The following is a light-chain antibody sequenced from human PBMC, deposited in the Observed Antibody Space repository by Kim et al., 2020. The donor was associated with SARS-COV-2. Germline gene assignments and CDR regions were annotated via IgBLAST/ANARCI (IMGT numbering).Light chain of an antibody. CDR1: QSVSSY. Sequence: EIVLTQSPATLSLSPGERATLSCRASQSVSSYLAWYQQKPGQAPRLLIYDASNRATGIPARFSGSGSGTDFTLTISSLEPEDFAVYYCQQYSNLITFGQGTRLEIK. CDR2: DAS. CDR3: QQYSNLIT. V-gene: IGKV3-11*01. J-gene: IGKJ5*01.